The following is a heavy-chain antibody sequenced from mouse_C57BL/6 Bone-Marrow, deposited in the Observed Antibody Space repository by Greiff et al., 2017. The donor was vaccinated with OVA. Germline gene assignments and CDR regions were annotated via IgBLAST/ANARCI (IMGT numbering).Heavy chain of an antibody. CDR3: ARRGLTTVVATDVFDY. V-gene: IGHV5-17*01. CDR2: ISSGSSTI. Sequence: EVMLVESGGGLVKPGGSLKLSCAASGFTFSDYGMHWVRQAPEKGLEWVAYISSGSSTIYYADTVKGRFTISRDNAKNTLFLKMTSLRSEDTAMYYCARRGLTTVVATDVFDYWGQGATLTVSS. J-gene: IGHJ2*01. D-gene: IGHD1-1*01. CDR1: GFTFSDYG.